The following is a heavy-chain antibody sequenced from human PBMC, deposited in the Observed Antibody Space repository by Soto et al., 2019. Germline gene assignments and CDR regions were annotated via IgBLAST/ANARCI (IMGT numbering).Heavy chain of an antibody. CDR2: ISHTGGT. CDR1: GGSIISGGYS. V-gene: IGHV4-30-2*01. J-gene: IGHJ4*02. Sequence: QLQLQESGSRLVKPSQTLSLTCAVSGGSIISGGYSWTWILQPPGKVLVWIGYISHTGGTYYKTSLKSRVAISVDRSKNQFSLKLNSVTAADTAVYYCSRLNGDPDYWGQGILVTVSS. D-gene: IGHD7-27*01. CDR3: SRLNGDPDY.